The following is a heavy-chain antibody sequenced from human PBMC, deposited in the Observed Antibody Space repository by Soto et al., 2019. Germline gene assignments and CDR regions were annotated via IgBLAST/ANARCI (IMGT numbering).Heavy chain of an antibody. CDR1: GFTFSSYA. CDR2: ISGSGGST. Sequence: GGSLRLSCAASGFTFSSYAMSWVRQAPGKGLEWVSAISGSGGSTYYADSVKGRFTISRDNSKNTLYLQMNSLRAEDTAVYYCAKYLVVRAAISKYYFDYWGQGTLVTVYS. V-gene: IGHV3-23*01. CDR3: AKYLVVRAAISKYYFDY. D-gene: IGHD2-2*02. J-gene: IGHJ4*02.